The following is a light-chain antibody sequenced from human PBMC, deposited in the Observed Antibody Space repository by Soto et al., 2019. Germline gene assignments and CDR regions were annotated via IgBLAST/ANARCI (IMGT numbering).Light chain of an antibody. CDR1: QSVTSNY. V-gene: IGKV3-20*01. CDR2: GAS. CDR3: QQYGGVPFT. J-gene: IGKJ3*01. Sequence: EIVLTQSPGTLSLSPGESATLSCRASQSVTSNYLAWYQQKPGQAPRLLIYGASSRATGIPDRFSGSGFGTDFTLTISRLEPEDFAVYYCQQYGGVPFTFGPGTKVDIE.